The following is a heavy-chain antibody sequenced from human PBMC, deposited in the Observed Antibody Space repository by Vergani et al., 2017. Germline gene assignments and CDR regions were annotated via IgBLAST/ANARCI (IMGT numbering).Heavy chain of an antibody. CDR2: IYHSGST. CDR1: GGSISSGGYS. J-gene: IGHJ4*02. V-gene: IGHV4-30-2*01. Sequence: QLQLQESGSGLVKPSQTLSLTCAVSGGSISSGGYSWSWIRQPPGKGLEWIGYIYHSGSTYYNPSHKSRVTISVDRSKNQFSLKLSSVTAADTAVYYCSSVYSGSGAFYFDYWGQGTLVTVSS. CDR3: SSVYSGSGAFYFDY. D-gene: IGHD1-26*01.